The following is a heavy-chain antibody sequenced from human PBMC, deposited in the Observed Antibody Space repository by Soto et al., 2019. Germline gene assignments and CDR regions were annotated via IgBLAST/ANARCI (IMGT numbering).Heavy chain of an antibody. V-gene: IGHV4-39*01. D-gene: IGHD3-10*01. Sequence: SETLSLTCTVSSGSISSRSYWGWIRQPPGKGLEWIGIVYSSGIISYTPSLRSRVTISVDTSQTLVSLKLNSVTAADTAHYYCASGVYGRWHFAYWGQGTLVTVSS. CDR3: ASGVYGRWHFAY. CDR1: SGSISSRSY. J-gene: IGHJ4*02. CDR2: VYSSGII.